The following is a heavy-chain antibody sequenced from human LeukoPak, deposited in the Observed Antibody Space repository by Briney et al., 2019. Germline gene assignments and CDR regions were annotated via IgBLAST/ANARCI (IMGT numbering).Heavy chain of an antibody. CDR2: IYYSGST. CDR3: ARDIVATTRFDY. V-gene: IGHV4-39*07. CDR1: GGSISSSSYY. D-gene: IGHD5-12*01. Sequence: PSETLSLTCTVSGGSISSSSYYWGWIRQPPGKGLEWIGSIYYSGSTYYNPSLKSRVTISVDTSKNQFSLKLSSVTAADTAVYYCARDIVATTRFDYWGQGTLVTVSS. J-gene: IGHJ4*02.